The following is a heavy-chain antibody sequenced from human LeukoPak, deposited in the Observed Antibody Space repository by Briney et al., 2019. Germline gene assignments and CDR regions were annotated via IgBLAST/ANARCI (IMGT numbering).Heavy chain of an antibody. CDR3: AKDDDYGDYWSPPYYYYYSMDV. CDR1: GFTFSSYA. V-gene: IGHV3-23*01. Sequence: GGSLRLSCAASGFTFSSYAMSWVRQAPGKGLEWVSAISGSGGSTYYADSVKGRFTISRDNSKNTLYLQMNSLRAEDTAVYYCAKDDDYGDYWSPPYYYYYSMDVWGQGTTVTVSS. D-gene: IGHD4-17*01. J-gene: IGHJ6*02. CDR2: ISGSGGST.